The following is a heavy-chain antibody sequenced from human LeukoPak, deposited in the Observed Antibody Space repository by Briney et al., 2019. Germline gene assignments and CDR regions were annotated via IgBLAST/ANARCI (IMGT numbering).Heavy chain of an antibody. D-gene: IGHD2-2*01. Sequence: GESLEISCKGSGYSFTSYWSGGVRQMPGKGLEWMGIIYPGDSDTRNSPSCQGQATISADKSISTAYLQWSSLKASDTSMYSCASLGWYCSSTSCRHFDYWGQGTLVTVSS. V-gene: IGHV5-51*01. CDR3: ASLGWYCSSTSCRHFDY. J-gene: IGHJ4*02. CDR2: IYPGDSDT. CDR1: GYSFTSYW.